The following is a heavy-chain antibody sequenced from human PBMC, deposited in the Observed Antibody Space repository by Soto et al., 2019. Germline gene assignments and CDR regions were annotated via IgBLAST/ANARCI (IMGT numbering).Heavy chain of an antibody. V-gene: IGHV3-30-3*01. CDR3: ARGGGGATSWLDY. CDR1: GFTFSSYA. CDR2: ISYDGSNK. D-gene: IGHD1-26*01. J-gene: IGHJ4*02. Sequence: QVQLVESGGDVVQPGRSLRLSCAASGFTFSSYAMHWVRQAPGKGLEWVAVISYDGSNKYYADSVKGRFTISRDNSKNTLYLQMNSLRAEDTAVYYCARGGGGATSWLDYWGQGTLVTVSS.